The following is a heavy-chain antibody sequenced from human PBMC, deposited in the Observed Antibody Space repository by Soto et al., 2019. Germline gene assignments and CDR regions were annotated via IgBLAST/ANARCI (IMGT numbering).Heavy chain of an antibody. CDR3: ARRITMVRVPYYYYAMDV. CDR2: ITSTSSTK. J-gene: IGHJ6*02. D-gene: IGHD3-10*01. V-gene: IGHV3-48*02. Sequence: EVQLVESGGGLVQPGGSLRLSCAASGFTFSSHTMNWVRQAPGKGLEWISYITSTSSTKNYADSVKGRFTISRDNANNSLYLQMNSLRDEDTAVYYCARRITMVRVPYYYYAMDVWGQGTTVTVSS. CDR1: GFTFSSHT.